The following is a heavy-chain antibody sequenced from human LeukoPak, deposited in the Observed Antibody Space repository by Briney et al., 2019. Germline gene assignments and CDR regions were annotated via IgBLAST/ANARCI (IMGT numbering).Heavy chain of an antibody. CDR2: SNPNSGGT. CDR1: GYTFTGYY. J-gene: IGHJ4*02. D-gene: IGHD3-3*01. V-gene: IGHV1-2*04. Sequence: GASVKVSDTASGYTFTGYYMHWVRQAPGQGLEWMGGSNPNSGGTNYAQKFQGWVTMTRDTSISTAYMELSRLRFDDTAVYYCARGIDDFWSGYYYYFDYWGQGTLVTVSS. CDR3: ARGIDDFWSGYYYYFDY.